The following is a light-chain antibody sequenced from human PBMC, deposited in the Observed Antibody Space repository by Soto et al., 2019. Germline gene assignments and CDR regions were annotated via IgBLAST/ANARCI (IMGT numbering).Light chain of an antibody. CDR1: QSVSSSY. CDR3: QQYGSSPWT. CDR2: GAS. J-gene: IGKJ1*01. V-gene: IGKV3-20*01. Sequence: EIVLTQSPGTLSLSPGERATLSCRASQSVSSSYLGWYQQKPGQAPRHLIYGASSRATGIPDRFSGSGSGTDFTLTISRLEPEDFAVYYCQQYGSSPWTFGQGTKVDIK.